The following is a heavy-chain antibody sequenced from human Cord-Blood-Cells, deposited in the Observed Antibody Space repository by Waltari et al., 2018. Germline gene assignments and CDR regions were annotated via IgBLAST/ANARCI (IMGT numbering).Heavy chain of an antibody. D-gene: IGHD2-2*01. CDR2: INPNSGGT. J-gene: IGHJ4*02. Sequence: QVQLVQSGAEVKKPGASVKVSCKASGYTFPGYYMPWVRQAPGQGLEWMGWINPNSGGTNYAQKFQGWVTMTRDTSISTAYMELSRLRSDDTAVYYCARGVRCSSTSCYAPFDYWGQGTLVTVSS. CDR1: GYTFPGYY. CDR3: ARGVRCSSTSCYAPFDY. V-gene: IGHV1-2*04.